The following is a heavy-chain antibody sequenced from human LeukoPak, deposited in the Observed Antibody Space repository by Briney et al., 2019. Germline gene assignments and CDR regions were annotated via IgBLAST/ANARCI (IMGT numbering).Heavy chain of an antibody. V-gene: IGHV4-59*01. CDR1: GGSISSYY. CDR3: ARGGYDDGGPIFDY. J-gene: IGHJ4*02. D-gene: IGHD5-12*01. Sequence: ASETLSLTCTVSGGSISSYYWSWIRQPPGKGLEWIGYIYYSGTTNYNPSLKSRVTISVDTSKNQFSLKLSSVTAADTAVYYCARGGYDDGGPIFDYWGQGTLVTVSS. CDR2: IYYSGTT.